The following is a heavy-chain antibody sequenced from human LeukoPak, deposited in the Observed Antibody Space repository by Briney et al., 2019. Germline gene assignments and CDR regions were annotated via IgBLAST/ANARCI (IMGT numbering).Heavy chain of an antibody. V-gene: IGHV1-18*01. J-gene: IGHJ2*01. CDR2: ISPYNGNT. CDR3: ATGGGDWYSDL. D-gene: IGHD3-10*01. Sequence: ASVTVSCTASGYTFTNYDISWVRQAPGKGLEWMGWISPYNGNTDSAQEFQGGITLTTDTSTSTAYMELRSLTSDDSAVYYCATGGGDWYSDLWGRGTLVTVSS. CDR1: GYTFTNYD.